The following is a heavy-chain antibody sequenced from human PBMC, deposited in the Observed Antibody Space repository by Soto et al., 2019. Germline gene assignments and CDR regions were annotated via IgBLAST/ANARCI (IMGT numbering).Heavy chain of an antibody. CDR1: GFSLSTSGVG. CDR3: AFSKFPFFDTRGTHSFDY. V-gene: IGHV2-5*02. D-gene: IGHD1-7*01. Sequence: QITLKESGPTLVKPTQTLTLTCTFSGFSLSTSGVGVGWIRQPPGKALEWLALIYWDDDKRYSPSLKSRLTITKDXPKXQXLLTMTDMDPVDTATYYCAFSKFPFFDTRGTHSFDYWGQGTLVTVSS. J-gene: IGHJ4*02. CDR2: IYWDDDK.